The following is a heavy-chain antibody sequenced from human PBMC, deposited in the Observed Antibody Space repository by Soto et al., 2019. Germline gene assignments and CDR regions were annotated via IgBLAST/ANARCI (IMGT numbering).Heavy chain of an antibody. CDR3: ARDATYCLDC. D-gene: IGHD2-15*01. Sequence: GGSLRLSCAASGFTFSGYWMAWVRQAPGKGLEWVANINQGGGEEYHVDSVKGRFTISRDNAENSLYLQMNSLRAEDTAVYYCARDATYCLDCWGRGXLVTVYS. J-gene: IGHJ4*02. V-gene: IGHV3-7*03. CDR1: GFTFSGYW. CDR2: INQGGGEE.